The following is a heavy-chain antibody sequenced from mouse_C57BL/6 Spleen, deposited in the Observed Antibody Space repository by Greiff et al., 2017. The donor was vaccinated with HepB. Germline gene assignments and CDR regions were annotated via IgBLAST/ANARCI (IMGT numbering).Heavy chain of an antibody. Sequence: EVQLQQSGAELVKPGASVKLSCTASGFNIKDYYMHWVKQRPEQGLEWIGRIDPEDGDTKYDPKFQGKATITADTSSNTAYLQLSSLTSEDTAVSYYAGGYYGSRNYFDYWGQGTTLTVSS. CDR3: AGGYYGSRNYFDY. CDR1: GFNIKDYY. J-gene: IGHJ2*01. CDR2: IDPEDGDT. V-gene: IGHV14-2*01. D-gene: IGHD1-1*01.